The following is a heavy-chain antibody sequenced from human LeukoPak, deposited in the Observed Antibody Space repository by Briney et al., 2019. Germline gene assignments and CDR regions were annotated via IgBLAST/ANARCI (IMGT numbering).Heavy chain of an antibody. CDR2: IWYDGSNK. D-gene: IGHD3-10*01. V-gene: IGHV3-33*01. CDR3: ARDYGSGIDC. CDR1: GLTFSSYG. Sequence: GGSLRLSCAASGLTFSSYGMHWVRQAPGKGLEWVALIWYDGSNKYYADSVKGRFTISRDNSRNTLYLQMNSLRAEDTALYYCARDYGSGIDCWGQGTLVTVSS. J-gene: IGHJ4*02.